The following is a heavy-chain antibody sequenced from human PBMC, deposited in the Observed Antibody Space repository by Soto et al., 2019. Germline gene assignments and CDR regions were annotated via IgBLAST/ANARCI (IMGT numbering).Heavy chain of an antibody. CDR2: IYYSGST. V-gene: IGHV4-31*03. Sequence: SETLSLTCTVSGGSISSGGYYWSWIRQHPGKGLEWIGYIYYSGSTYYNPSLKSRVTISVDTSKNQSSLKLSSVTAADTAVYYCASSGYMVRGVGDAFDIWGQGTMVTVSS. CDR1: GGSISSGGYY. D-gene: IGHD3-10*01. J-gene: IGHJ3*02. CDR3: ASSGYMVRGVGDAFDI.